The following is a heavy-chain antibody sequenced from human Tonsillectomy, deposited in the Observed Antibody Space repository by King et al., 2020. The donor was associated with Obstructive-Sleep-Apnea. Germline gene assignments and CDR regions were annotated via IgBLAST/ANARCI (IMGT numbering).Heavy chain of an antibody. CDR2: IWYDGSNK. J-gene: IGHJ4*02. Sequence: VQLVESGGGVVQPGRSLRLSCAASGFTFSSYGMHWVRQAPGTGLEWVAGIWYDGSNKYYADSVKCRFTISRDNSKNTLYLQMTSLRAEDTAVYYCARHERLFDYWGQGTLVTVSS. CDR3: ARHERLFDY. CDR1: GFTFSSYG. V-gene: IGHV3-33*01. D-gene: IGHD4-11*01.